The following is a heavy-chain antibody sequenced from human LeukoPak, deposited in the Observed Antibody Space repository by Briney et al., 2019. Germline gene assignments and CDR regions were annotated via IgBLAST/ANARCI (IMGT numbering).Heavy chain of an antibody. Sequence: AAAVKVSCKASGYTLTNYGISRVRQAPGQRLEGTGWISAYNVNTNYPQKLQGSVTRTTDTSTSPVYMELRSLRSDDTAVYYCATRGKGPWFDPWGQGTLVTVSS. CDR1: GYTLTNYG. CDR2: ISAYNVNT. V-gene: IGHV1-18*04. CDR3: ATRGKGPWFDP. J-gene: IGHJ5*02. D-gene: IGHD5-24*01.